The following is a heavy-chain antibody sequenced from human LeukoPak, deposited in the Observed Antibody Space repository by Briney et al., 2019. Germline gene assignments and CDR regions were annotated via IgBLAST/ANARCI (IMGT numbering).Heavy chain of an antibody. V-gene: IGHV3-48*03. Sequence: GGSLRLSCVASGFTLSTYEMNWVRQAPGKGLEWVSYITTSGSTMYYADSVKGRFTISRDNAKSSLYLQMNSLRAEDTAVYYCARRGFYDTSGYLFDYWGQGTLVTVSS. CDR3: ARRGFYDTSGYLFDY. J-gene: IGHJ4*02. CDR1: GFTLSTYE. CDR2: ITTSGSTM. D-gene: IGHD3-22*01.